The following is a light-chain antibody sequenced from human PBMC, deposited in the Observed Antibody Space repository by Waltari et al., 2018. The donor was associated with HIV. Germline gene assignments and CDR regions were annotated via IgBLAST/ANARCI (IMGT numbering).Light chain of an antibody. Sequence: TQPPCIMPLSPGERATLSCRATQSVSSSHLAWYQQKPGQAPRLLIYGASNRATGIPDRFSGSGSGTDFTLTISRLEPEDFAVYYCQQYGSSLLTFGQGTKVDIK. CDR2: GAS. V-gene: IGKV3-20*01. J-gene: IGKJ1*01. CDR3: QQYGSSLLT. CDR1: QSVSSSH.